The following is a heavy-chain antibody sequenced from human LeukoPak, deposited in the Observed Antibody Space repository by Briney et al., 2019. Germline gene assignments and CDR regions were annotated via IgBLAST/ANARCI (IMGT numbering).Heavy chain of an antibody. CDR3: AREAYGAPF. CDR2: IYYSGST. V-gene: IGHV4-59*01. CDR1: GGSISSYY. D-gene: IGHD4-17*01. J-gene: IGHJ4*02. Sequence: SETLSLTCTVSGGSISSYYWSWIRQPPGKGLEWIGYIYYSGSTNYNPSLKSRVTISVDTSKNQFSLKLSSVTAADTAVYYCAREAYGAPFWGQGTLVTVSP.